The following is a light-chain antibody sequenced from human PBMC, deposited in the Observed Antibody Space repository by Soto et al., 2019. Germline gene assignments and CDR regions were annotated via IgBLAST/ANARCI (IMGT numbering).Light chain of an antibody. CDR1: QSIRSD. J-gene: IGKJ2*01. V-gene: IGKV3D-15*01. CDR2: GAS. Sequence: EVVMTQSPATLSVSPGERATLSCRASQSIRSDVAWYQQKPGRAPRLLIHGASTRATGIPARFSGSGSGTEFTLTISSLESGDFALYYCQYYNNWYTFGQGTKLEI. CDR3: QYYNNWYT.